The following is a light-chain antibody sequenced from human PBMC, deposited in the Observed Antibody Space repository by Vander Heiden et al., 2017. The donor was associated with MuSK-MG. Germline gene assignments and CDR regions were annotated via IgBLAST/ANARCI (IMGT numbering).Light chain of an antibody. Sequence: QSALTQPASVSGSPGQSITISCTGTSSDVGSYNFVSWYQQHPGKAPKLMIYDVTKRPSGVSNRFSGSKSGNTASLTISGLQAEDEADYYCCSYAGTSSYVFGTGTTVNVL. J-gene: IGLJ1*01. CDR1: SSDVGSYNF. CDR3: CSYAGTSSYV. CDR2: DVT. V-gene: IGLV2-23*02.